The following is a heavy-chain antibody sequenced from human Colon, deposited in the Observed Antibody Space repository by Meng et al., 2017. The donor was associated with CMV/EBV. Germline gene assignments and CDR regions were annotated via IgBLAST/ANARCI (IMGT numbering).Heavy chain of an antibody. J-gene: IGHJ4*02. CDR1: GFTFSSDG. CDR3: AKGVSSMGFYIDY. Sequence: AASGFTFSSDGMHWVRQAPGKGLEWVGITSNDGSKELYADSVKGRFTISRDNSKNTLYLQMNSLNTEDTAVYYCAKGVSSMGFYIDYWGQGTLVTVSS. V-gene: IGHV3-30*18. CDR2: TSNDGSKE. D-gene: IGHD5/OR15-5a*01.